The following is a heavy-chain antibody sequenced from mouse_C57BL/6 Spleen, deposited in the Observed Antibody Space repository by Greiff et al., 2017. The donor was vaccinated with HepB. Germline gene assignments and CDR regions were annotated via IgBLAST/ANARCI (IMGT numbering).Heavy chain of an antibody. CDR1: GYTFTSYG. CDR2: IYPRSGNT. V-gene: IGHV1-81*01. Sequence: VQLVESGAELARPGASVKLSCKASGYTFTSYGISWVKQRTGQGLEWIGEIYPRSGNTYYNEKFKGKATLTADKSSSTAYMELRSLTSGDSAVYFCARGRGGYWYFDVWGTGTTVTVSS. CDR3: ARGRGGYWYFDV. J-gene: IGHJ1*03.